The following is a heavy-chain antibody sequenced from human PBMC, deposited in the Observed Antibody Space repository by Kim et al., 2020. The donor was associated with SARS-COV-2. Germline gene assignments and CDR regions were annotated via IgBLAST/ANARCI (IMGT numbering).Heavy chain of an antibody. CDR2: ISSSSSYI. D-gene: IGHD5-12*01. J-gene: IGHJ4*02. CDR1: GFTFSSYS. V-gene: IGHV3-21*01. Sequence: GGSLRLSCAASGFTFSSYSMNWVRQAPGKGLEWVSSISSSSSYIYYADSVKGRFTISRDNAKNSLYLQMNSLGAEDTAVYYCARTPPRPIEWLREYYFDYWGQRTLVTVSS. CDR3: ARTPPRPIEWLREYYFDY.